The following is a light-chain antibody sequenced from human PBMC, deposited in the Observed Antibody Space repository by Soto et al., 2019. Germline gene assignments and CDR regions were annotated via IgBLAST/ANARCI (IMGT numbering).Light chain of an antibody. V-gene: IGKV3-20*01. CDR3: QQYGSSPRT. CDR1: QSVSSSY. CDR2: GAS. Sequence: IVFTNHVPALSGYQRENGILSCRASQSVSSSYLAWYQQKPGQAPRLLIYGASSRATGIPDRFSGSGSGTDFTLTISRLEPEDFAVYYCQQYGSSPRTFGQGSKVDI. J-gene: IGKJ1*01.